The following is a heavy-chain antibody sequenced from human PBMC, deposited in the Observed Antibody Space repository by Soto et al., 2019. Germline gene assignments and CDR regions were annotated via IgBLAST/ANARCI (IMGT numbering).Heavy chain of an antibody. CDR1: GYNFTSYW. CDR2: IDPSESYT. D-gene: IGHD6-19*01. J-gene: IGHJ6*02. Sequence: PGESLKISCKGSGYNFTSYWISWVRQMPGKGLEWLGRIDPSESYTDYSPSFQGHVTISTDKSINTAYLQWSSLEASDTAIFYCARQRSSGWPSYYYYYGMDVWGQGTTVTVSS. CDR3: ARQRSSGWPSYYYYYGMDV. V-gene: IGHV5-10-1*01.